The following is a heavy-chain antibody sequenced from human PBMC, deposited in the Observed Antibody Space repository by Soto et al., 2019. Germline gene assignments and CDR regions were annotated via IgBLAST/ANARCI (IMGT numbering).Heavy chain of an antibody. CDR3: ARVPRLIGCSSTSCPNWFDP. Sequence: QVQLQESGPGLVKPSETLSLTCTVSGGSISSYYWSWIRQPPGKGLEWIGYIYYSGSTNYNPSLKSRVTISVDTSKNQFSLKLSSVTAADTAVYYCARVPRLIGCSSTSCPNWFDPWGQGTLVTVSS. V-gene: IGHV4-59*01. D-gene: IGHD2-2*01. CDR1: GGSISSYY. J-gene: IGHJ5*02. CDR2: IYYSGST.